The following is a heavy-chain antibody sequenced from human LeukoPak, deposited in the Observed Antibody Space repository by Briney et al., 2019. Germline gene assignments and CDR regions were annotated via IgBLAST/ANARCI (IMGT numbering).Heavy chain of an antibody. D-gene: IGHD3-22*01. CDR1: GVTFSSYA. CDR3: ASGVYYYDSSGYYDYFDY. V-gene: IGHV1-69*13. CDR2: IIPIFGTA. Sequence: ASVKVSCKASGVTFSSYAISWVRQAPGQGLEWIGGIIPIFGTANYAQKFQGRVTITADESTSTAYMELSSLRSEDTAVYYCASGVYYYDSSGYYDYFDYWGQGTLVTVSS. J-gene: IGHJ4*02.